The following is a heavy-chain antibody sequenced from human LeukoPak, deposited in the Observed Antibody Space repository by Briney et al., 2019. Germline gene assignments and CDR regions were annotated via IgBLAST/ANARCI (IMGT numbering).Heavy chain of an antibody. CDR3: ARRPYSSSLVDY. D-gene: IGHD6-13*01. CDR2: ISYDGSNK. CDR1: GFTFSSYG. Sequence: GGSLRLSCAASGFTFSSYGMHWVRQAPGKGLEWVAVISYDGSNKYYADSVKGRFTISRDNSKNTLYLQMNSLRAEDTAVYYCARRPYSSSLVDYWSQGTLVTVSS. V-gene: IGHV3-30*03. J-gene: IGHJ4*02.